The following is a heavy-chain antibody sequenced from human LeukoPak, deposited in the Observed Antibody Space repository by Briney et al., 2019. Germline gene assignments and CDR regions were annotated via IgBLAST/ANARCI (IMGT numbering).Heavy chain of an antibody. J-gene: IGHJ4*02. Sequence: GGSLRLSCAASGDTFSGHTMNWLRQAPGKGLEWLSSIDGSGIYIHYAGSVKGRFISSRDNAKGSLYLQMNSLRAEDTAVYYCASEGCGWYCLESWGQGTLVTVSS. CDR3: ASEGCGWYCLES. CDR1: GDTFSGHT. V-gene: IGHV3-21*01. CDR2: IDGSGIYI. D-gene: IGHD6-19*01.